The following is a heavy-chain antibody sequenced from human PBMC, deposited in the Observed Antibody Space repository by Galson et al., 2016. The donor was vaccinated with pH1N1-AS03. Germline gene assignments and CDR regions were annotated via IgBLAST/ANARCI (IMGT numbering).Heavy chain of an antibody. CDR2: INTDSGGT. D-gene: IGHD6-13*01. CDR3: VRGSPHSSSTNYAFEF. J-gene: IGHJ3*01. V-gene: IGHV1-2*02. Sequence: SVKVSCKASGCAFTDYYMHLLRQAPGQGLEWMAWINTDSGGTDYAQKFQGRVTMTRDASISTTYMELSSLRSDDTAVYYCVRGSPHSSSTNYAFEFWGRGTMVTVSS. CDR1: GCAFTDYY.